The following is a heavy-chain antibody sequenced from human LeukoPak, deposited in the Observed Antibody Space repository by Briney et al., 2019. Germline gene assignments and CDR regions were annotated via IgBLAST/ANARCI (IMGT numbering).Heavy chain of an antibody. CDR2: IYYSGST. CDR3: ARVAEGYCSGGSCYDYYFDF. CDR1: GGSIRSGDYF. V-gene: IGHV4-30-4*01. Sequence: SETLSLTCTVSGGSIRSGDYFWSWIRQPPGKGLEWIGYIYYSGSTYYNPSLKSRVTISVDTSKNQFSLKLSSVTAADTAVYYCARVAEGYCSGGSCYDYYFDFWGQGTLVTVPS. J-gene: IGHJ4*02. D-gene: IGHD2-15*01.